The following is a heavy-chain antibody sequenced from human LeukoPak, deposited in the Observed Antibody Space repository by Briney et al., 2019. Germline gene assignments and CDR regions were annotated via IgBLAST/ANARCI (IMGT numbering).Heavy chain of an antibody. V-gene: IGHV3-33*03. CDR1: RFTFSSDG. D-gene: IGHD6-13*01. CDR2: IWYDGSNK. CDR3: ASPLYRSSWYFDY. Sequence: PGRSLRLSCAASRFTFSSDGMHWVRQAPGKGLEWVAVIWYDGSNKYYADSVKGRFTISRDNAKNTLYLQMNSLRAEDTAVYYCASPLYRSSWYFDYWGQGTLVTVSS. J-gene: IGHJ4*02.